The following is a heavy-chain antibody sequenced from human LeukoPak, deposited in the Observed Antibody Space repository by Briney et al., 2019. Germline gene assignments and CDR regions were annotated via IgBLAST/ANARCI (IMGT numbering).Heavy chain of an antibody. Sequence: GSLRLSCAASGFTFSSYAMSWVRQAPGKGLEWVSAISGSGGSTYYADSVKGRFTISRDNSKNTLYLQMNSLRAEGTAVYYCAKDSRLWQYYFDYWGQGTLVTVSS. CDR1: GFTFSSYA. CDR2: ISGSGGST. CDR3: AKDSRLWQYYFDY. D-gene: IGHD6-19*01. J-gene: IGHJ4*02. V-gene: IGHV3-23*01.